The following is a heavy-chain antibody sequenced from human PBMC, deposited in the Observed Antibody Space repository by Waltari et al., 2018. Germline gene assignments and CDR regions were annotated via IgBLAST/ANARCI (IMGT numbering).Heavy chain of an antibody. CDR1: GYTFTSYY. J-gene: IGHJ3*02. V-gene: IGHV1-46*01. CDR3: ARGDCGGDCYFGGDAFDI. CDR2: INPSGGST. Sequence: QVQLVQSGAEVKKPGASVKVSCKASGYTFTSYYMHWVRQDPGQGLEWMGIINPSGGSTSYAQKFQGRVTMTRDTSTSTVYMELSSLRSEDTAVYYCARGDCGGDCYFGGDAFDIWGQGTMVTVSS. D-gene: IGHD2-21*01.